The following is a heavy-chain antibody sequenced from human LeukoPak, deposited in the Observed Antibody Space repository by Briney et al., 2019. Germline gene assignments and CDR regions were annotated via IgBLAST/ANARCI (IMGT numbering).Heavy chain of an antibody. J-gene: IGHJ4*02. CDR1: GYTFTSYA. Sequence: GASVKVSCKASGYTFTSYAMHWVRQAPGQRLEWMGWINAGNGNTKYSQKFQGRVTITRDTSASTAYMELSSLRSEDTAVYYCAREGIFGVVISADDYWGQGTLVTVSS. D-gene: IGHD3-3*01. V-gene: IGHV1-3*01. CDR3: AREGIFGVVISADDY. CDR2: INAGNGNT.